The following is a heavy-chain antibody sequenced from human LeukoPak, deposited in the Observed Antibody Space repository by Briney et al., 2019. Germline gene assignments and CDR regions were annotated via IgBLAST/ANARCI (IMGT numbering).Heavy chain of an antibody. CDR2: IKQDGSEK. CDR1: GFTFSSYW. D-gene: IGHD3-3*01. J-gene: IGHJ6*02. Sequence: GGSLRLSCAASGFTFSSYWMSWVRQAPGKGLECGANIKQDGSEKYYVDSVKGRFTIPRDNAKNSLYLQMTRLRAEDTAVYYCARWAIFGGDGAYYYYGMDVWGQGTTVTVSS. CDR3: ARWAIFGGDGAYYYYGMDV. V-gene: IGHV3-7*01.